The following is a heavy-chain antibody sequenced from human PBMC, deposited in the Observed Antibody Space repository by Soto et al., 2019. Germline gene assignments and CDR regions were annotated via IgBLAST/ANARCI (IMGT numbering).Heavy chain of an antibody. Sequence: ASVKVSCEACGYSFTSYGISWVRQAPGQGLEWMGWISAYNGNTNYAQKLQGRVTMTTDTSTSTAYMELRSLRSDDTAVYYCARDELCSSTSCYAVYYYYGMDVWGQGTTVTVSS. J-gene: IGHJ6*02. V-gene: IGHV1-18*01. D-gene: IGHD2-2*01. CDR1: GYSFTSYG. CDR3: ARDELCSSTSCYAVYYYYGMDV. CDR2: ISAYNGNT.